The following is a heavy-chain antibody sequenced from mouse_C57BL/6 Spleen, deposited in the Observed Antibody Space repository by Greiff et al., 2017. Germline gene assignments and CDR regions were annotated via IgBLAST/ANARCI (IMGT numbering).Heavy chain of an antibody. D-gene: IGHD1-1*01. CDR2: ISSGGSYT. V-gene: IGHV5-6*01. J-gene: IGHJ1*03. CDR3: ARLDYYGSSWYFDV. Sequence: EVQGVESGGDLVKPGGSLKLSCAASGFTFSSYGMSWVRQTPDKRLEWVATISSGGSYTYYPDSVKGRFTISRDNAKNTLYLQMSSLKSEDTAMYYCARLDYYGSSWYFDVWGTGTTVTVSS. CDR1: GFTFSSYG.